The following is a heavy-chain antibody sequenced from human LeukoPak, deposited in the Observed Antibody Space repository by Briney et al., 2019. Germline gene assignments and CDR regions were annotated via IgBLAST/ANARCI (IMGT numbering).Heavy chain of an antibody. Sequence: GGSLRLSCAASGFSFGSYAMSWVRQAAGKGLEWVSEISGSVSGSGDSTHYADSVRGRFTISRDNSKNTLYLQMNSLRADDTAVYYCAKSVDQRRNCFDPWGQGTLVTVSS. CDR3: AKSVDQRRNCFDP. J-gene: IGHJ5*02. CDR2: ISGSVSGSGDST. D-gene: IGHD1-14*01. V-gene: IGHV3-23*01. CDR1: GFSFGSYA.